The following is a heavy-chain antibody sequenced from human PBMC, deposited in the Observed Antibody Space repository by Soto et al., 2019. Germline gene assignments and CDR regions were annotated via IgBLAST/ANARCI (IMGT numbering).Heavy chain of an antibody. V-gene: IGHV4-31*03. CDR3: ATDGRIAGSNQPIFQC. Sequence: SETLPLTCTVSAGRISRGGYYWTCIRQHPGKGLEWTGYIYYSGSTYYNRSLKSRVTISVDTSKNQFSLKLSCVTAADTAVYYWATDGRIAGSNQPIFQCWGQGSRGSV. J-gene: IGHJ6*02. D-gene: IGHD6-13*01. CDR2: IYYSGST. CDR1: AGRISRGGYY.